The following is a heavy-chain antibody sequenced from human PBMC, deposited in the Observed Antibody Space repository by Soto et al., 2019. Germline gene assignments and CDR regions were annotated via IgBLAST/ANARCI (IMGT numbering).Heavy chain of an antibody. CDR1: GFTFSSFS. Sequence: EVQLVESGGGLVQPGGSLRLYCAASGFTFSSFSMNWVRQAPGKGLEWISYISSISNSIYYADSVKGRFTISRDNVKNSLYLQMNSLRAEDTAVYYCARYDYDNYGGAFDIWGQGTMVTVS. CDR2: ISSISNSI. V-gene: IGHV3-48*01. D-gene: IGHD3-16*01. J-gene: IGHJ3*02. CDR3: ARYDYDNYGGAFDI.